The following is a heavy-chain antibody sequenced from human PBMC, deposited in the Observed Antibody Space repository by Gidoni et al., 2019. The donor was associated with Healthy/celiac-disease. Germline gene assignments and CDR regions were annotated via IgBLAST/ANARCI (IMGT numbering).Heavy chain of an antibody. CDR3: ASSGAYDYVWGSYRYDAFDI. CDR1: GFTFSSYS. Sequence: EVQLVESGGGLVKPGGSLRLSCAASGFTFSSYSMTWVRQAPGKGLEWVSSISSSSSYIYYADSVKGRFTISRDNAKNSLYLQMNSLRAEDTAVYYCASSGAYDYVWGSYRYDAFDIWGQGTMVTVSS. V-gene: IGHV3-21*01. J-gene: IGHJ3*02. CDR2: ISSSSSYI. D-gene: IGHD3-16*02.